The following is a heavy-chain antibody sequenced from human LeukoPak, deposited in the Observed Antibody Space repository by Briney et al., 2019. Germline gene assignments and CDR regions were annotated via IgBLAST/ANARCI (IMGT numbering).Heavy chain of an antibody. V-gene: IGHV3-11*04. D-gene: IGHD3-16*01. CDR3: ARVVGVYYYYYMDV. Sequence: GGSLRLSCAASGFTFSDYYMSWIRQAPGKGLEWVSYISSSGRTIYYADSVKGRFTISRDNAKNSLYLQMNSLRAEDTAVYYCARVVGVYYYYYMDVWGKGTTVTASS. CDR2: ISSSGRTI. CDR1: GFTFSDYY. J-gene: IGHJ6*03.